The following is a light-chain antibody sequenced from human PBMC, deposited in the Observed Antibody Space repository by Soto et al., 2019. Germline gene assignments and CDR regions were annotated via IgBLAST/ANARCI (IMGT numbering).Light chain of an antibody. CDR3: AAWDDSLNGFYV. J-gene: IGLJ1*01. CDR1: SSNIGSNT. V-gene: IGLV1-44*01. CDR2: SNN. Sequence: QSVLTPPPSASGTPGQRVAISCSGSSSNIGSNTVNWYQQFPETAPKLLIYSNNQRPSGVPDRFSGSKSGTSASLAISGLQSEDEADYYCAAWDDSLNGFYVFGTGTKVTVL.